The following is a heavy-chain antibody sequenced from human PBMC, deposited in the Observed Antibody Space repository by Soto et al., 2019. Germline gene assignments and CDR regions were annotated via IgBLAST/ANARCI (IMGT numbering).Heavy chain of an antibody. CDR3: ARSELGARRHCDCTSCSNTVTKNGMDV. D-gene: IGHD2-2*01. CDR2: IWPSGDT. Sequence: PSETLSLTCAVSGDSISSNHWWNWVRQPPGKGLEWVGEIWPSGDTNYSPSLEGRVTVSVDKSQNQFSLRLTSVTAADTAVYYCARSELGARRHCDCTSCSNTVTKNGMDVWGQGTTVTVSS. J-gene: IGHJ6*02. CDR1: GDSISSNHW. V-gene: IGHV4-4*02.